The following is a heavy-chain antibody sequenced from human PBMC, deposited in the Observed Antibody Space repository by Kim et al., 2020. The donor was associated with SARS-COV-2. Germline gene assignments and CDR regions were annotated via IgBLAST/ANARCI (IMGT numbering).Heavy chain of an antibody. CDR1: GYTFTGYY. V-gene: IGHV1-2*06. Sequence: ASVKVSCKASGYTFTGYYMHWVRQAPGQGLEWMGRINPNSGGTNYAQKFQGRVTMTRDTSISTAYMELRRLRSDDTAVYYCARAIIRSPAAVWFDPWGQGTLVTVSS. D-gene: IGHD4-17*01. CDR2: INPNSGGT. CDR3: ARAIIRSPAAVWFDP. J-gene: IGHJ5*02.